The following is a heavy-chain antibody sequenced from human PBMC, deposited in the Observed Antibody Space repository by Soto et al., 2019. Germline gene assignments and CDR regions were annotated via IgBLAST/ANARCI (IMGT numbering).Heavy chain of an antibody. CDR2: IKQEGSET. CDR3: AQDTYYHDTSGYYTFDY. V-gene: IGHV3-7*01. D-gene: IGHD3-22*01. J-gene: IGHJ4*02. Sequence: GGSLRLSCAASGFIFSSHWMSWVRQAPGKGLEWVASIKQEGSETFYVDSVKGRFTISRGNAKNSLYLQMDSLRVEDTAVFYCAQDTYYHDTSGYYTFDYWGQGALVTVSS. CDR1: GFIFSSHW.